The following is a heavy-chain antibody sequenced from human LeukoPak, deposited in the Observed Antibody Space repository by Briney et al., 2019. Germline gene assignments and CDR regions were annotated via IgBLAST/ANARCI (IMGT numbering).Heavy chain of an antibody. D-gene: IGHD3-22*01. CDR2: ISSSSSYI. CDR1: GFTFSSYS. CDR3: ASVRSTYYYDSSGHYPIDY. Sequence: GGSLRLSCAASGFTFSSYSMNWVRQAPGKGLEWVSSISSSSSYIYYADSVKGRFTISRDNAKNSLYLQMNSLRAEDTAVYYCASVRSTYYYDSSGHYPIDYWGQGTLVTVSS. V-gene: IGHV3-21*01. J-gene: IGHJ4*02.